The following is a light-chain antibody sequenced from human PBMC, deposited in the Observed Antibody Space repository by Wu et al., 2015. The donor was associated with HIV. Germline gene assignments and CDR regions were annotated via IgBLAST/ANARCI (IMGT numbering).Light chain of an antibody. V-gene: IGKV3-11*01. CDR3: QQRSNWPPVFT. J-gene: IGKJ3*01. Sequence: LLIVWIASNRADLASHARFSGSGSGTDFTLTISSLEPEDFAVYYCQQRSNWPPVFTFGPGTKVDIK. CDR2: IAS.